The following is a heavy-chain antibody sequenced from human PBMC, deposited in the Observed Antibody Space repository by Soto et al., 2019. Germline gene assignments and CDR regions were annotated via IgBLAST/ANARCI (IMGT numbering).Heavy chain of an antibody. Sequence: QVQLVESGGGVVQPGRSLRLSCAASGFTFSSYGMHWVRQAPGKGLEWVAVISYDGSNKYYADSVNGLFTITRDNSKNTLYLHRNSLRAEDTAVYYGAKVSSSGWSRYFDYWGQGTLVTVSS. CDR2: ISYDGSNK. D-gene: IGHD6-19*01. CDR1: GFTFSSYG. V-gene: IGHV3-30*18. J-gene: IGHJ4*02. CDR3: AKVSSSGWSRYFDY.